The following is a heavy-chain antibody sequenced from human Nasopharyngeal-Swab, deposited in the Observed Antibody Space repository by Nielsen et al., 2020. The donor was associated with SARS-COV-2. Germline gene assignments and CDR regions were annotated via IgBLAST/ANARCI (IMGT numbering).Heavy chain of an antibody. CDR2: ISSSSSYI. CDR1: GFTFSSYS. J-gene: IGHJ4*02. CDR3: ARGPDYDILTGYYQDY. V-gene: IGHV3-21*01. D-gene: IGHD3-9*01. Sequence: GESLKISCAASGFTFSSYSMNWVRQAPGKGLEWVSSISSSSSYIYYADSVKGRFTISRDNAKNSLYLQMNSLRAEDTAVYYCARGPDYDILTGYYQDYWGQGTLVTVSS.